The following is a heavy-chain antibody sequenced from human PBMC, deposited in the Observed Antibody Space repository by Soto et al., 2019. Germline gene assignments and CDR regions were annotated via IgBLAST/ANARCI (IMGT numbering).Heavy chain of an antibody. CDR3: TKDPRRVVTGTYYFGY. CDR2: ISGSGGNT. CDR1: GFTFSNYA. V-gene: IGHV3-23*01. Sequence: EVQLLESGGDLVQPGGSLRLSCAASGFTFSNYAMNWVRQAPGKGLEWVSGISGSGGNTYYADSVKGRFTISRDNSKNALFLQMNSLRAEDTAVYYCTKDPRRVVTGTYYFGYWGQGTLVTVSS. J-gene: IGHJ4*02. D-gene: IGHD2-21*02.